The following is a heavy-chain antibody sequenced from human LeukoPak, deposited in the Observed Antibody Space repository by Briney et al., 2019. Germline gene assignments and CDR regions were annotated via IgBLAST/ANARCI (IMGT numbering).Heavy chain of an antibody. CDR1: GFTFSTYS. CDR3: AGRGCSDGLCHFDY. J-gene: IGHJ4*02. D-gene: IGHD2-15*01. Sequence: PGGSLRPSCAASGFTFSTYSMNWVRQAPGKGLEWVSSISSGGSYIHSSDSVKGRFTISRDNAKNSLYLQMNSLRAEDTAVYYCAGRGCSDGLCHFDYWGQGTLVTVSS. CDR2: ISSGGSYI. V-gene: IGHV3-21*01.